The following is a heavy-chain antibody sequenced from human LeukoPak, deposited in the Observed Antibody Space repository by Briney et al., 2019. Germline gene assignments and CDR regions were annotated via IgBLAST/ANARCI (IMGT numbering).Heavy chain of an antibody. Sequence: GGSLRLSCAASGFIFDDYGMSWVRHAPGKGLEWVSGITWNGGSTGYVDSVKGRFTISRDNAKNSLYLQMNSLRAEDSALYYCARGIDDGDNWFDPWGQGTLVTVSS. V-gene: IGHV3-20*04. CDR3: ARGIDDGDNWFDP. J-gene: IGHJ5*02. D-gene: IGHD1-1*01. CDR2: ITWNGGST. CDR1: GFIFDDYG.